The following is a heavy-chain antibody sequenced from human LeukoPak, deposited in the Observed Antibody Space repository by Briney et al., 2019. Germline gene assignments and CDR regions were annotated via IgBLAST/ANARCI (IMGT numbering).Heavy chain of an antibody. V-gene: IGHV4-34*01. CDR3: ARRYCSSTSCYYDY. Sequence: SETLSLTCAVYGGSFSSYYWSWIRQPPGKGLEWIGEINHSGSTNYNPSLKSRVTISVDTSKNQFSLKLSSVTAADTAVYYCARRYCSSTSCYYDYWGQGTLVTVSS. CDR2: INHSGST. CDR1: GGSFSSYY. J-gene: IGHJ4*02. D-gene: IGHD2-2*01.